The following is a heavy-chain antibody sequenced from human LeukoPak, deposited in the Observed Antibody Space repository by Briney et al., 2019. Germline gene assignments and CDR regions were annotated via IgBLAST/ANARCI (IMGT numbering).Heavy chain of an antibody. J-gene: IGHJ4*02. D-gene: IGHD5-24*01. V-gene: IGHV4-39*01. CDR2: IYYSGST. Sequence: SETLSLTCTVSGGSISSSSYYWGWIRQPPGKGLEWIGSIYYSGSTYYNPSLKSRVTISVGTSKNQFSLKLSSVTAADTAVYYCASSMDRYGNYFDYWGQGTLVTVSS. CDR3: ASSMDRYGNYFDY. CDR1: GGSISSSSYY.